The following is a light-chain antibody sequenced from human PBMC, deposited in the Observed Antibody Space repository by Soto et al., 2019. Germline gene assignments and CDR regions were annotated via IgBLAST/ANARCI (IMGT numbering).Light chain of an antibody. Sequence: IVMTQSPATLSVSPGERVTLSCRASQSISTNLAWYQRKPGQAPRLLINGASTRATGIPARFSGSGSGTQFTLIISSLQSEDFGTYYCQQYNTWPGTFGQGTKVDIK. V-gene: IGKV3-15*01. CDR2: GAS. CDR1: QSISTN. CDR3: QQYNTWPGT. J-gene: IGKJ1*01.